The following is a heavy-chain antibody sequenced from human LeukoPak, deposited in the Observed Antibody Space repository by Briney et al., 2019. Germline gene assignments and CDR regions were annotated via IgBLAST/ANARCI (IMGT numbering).Heavy chain of an antibody. J-gene: IGHJ3*02. V-gene: IGHV3-30*02. CDR2: IRYDGSKK. CDR1: GLTFSSYG. CDR3: ARDQYSYGYRPGAFDS. D-gene: IGHD5-18*01. Sequence: GGSLRLSCAASGLTFSSYGMHWVRQAPGKGLEWVAFIRYDGSKKYYADSVEGRFTISRDNSKNTLYLQMNSLRAEDTAVYYCARDQYSYGYRPGAFDSWGQGTMVTVSS.